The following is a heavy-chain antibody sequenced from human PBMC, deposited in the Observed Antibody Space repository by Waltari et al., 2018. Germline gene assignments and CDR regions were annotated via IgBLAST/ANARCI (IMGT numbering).Heavy chain of an antibody. CDR3: AKYAYYSSSWHDYYYYGMDV. CDR1: GFTFSSYA. V-gene: IGHV3-23*04. CDR2: ISGRGGST. J-gene: IGHJ6*02. Sequence: EVQLVESGGGLVQPGGSLRLSCAASGFTFSSYAMSWVRQAPGKGLEWVSAISGRGGSTYYADSVKGRFTISRDNSKNTLYLQMNSLRAEDTAVYYCAKYAYYSSSWHDYYYYGMDVWGQGTTVTVSS. D-gene: IGHD6-13*01.